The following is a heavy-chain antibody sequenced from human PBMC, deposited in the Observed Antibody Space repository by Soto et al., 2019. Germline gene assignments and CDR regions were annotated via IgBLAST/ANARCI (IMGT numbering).Heavy chain of an antibody. Sequence: SETLSLTCTVSGGSISSYYWSWIRQPPGKGLERIGYIYYSGSTNYNPSLKSRVTISVDTSKNQFSLKLSSVTAADTAVYYCAREGDHNWFDPWGQGTLVTVSS. D-gene: IGHD2-21*02. J-gene: IGHJ5*02. V-gene: IGHV4-59*01. CDR2: IYYSGST. CDR1: GGSISSYY. CDR3: AREGDHNWFDP.